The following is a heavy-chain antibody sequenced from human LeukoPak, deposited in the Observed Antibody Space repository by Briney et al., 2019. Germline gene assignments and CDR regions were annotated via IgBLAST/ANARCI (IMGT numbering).Heavy chain of an antibody. V-gene: IGHV3-23*01. CDR1: GFTFSIYA. J-gene: IGHJ4*02. Sequence: GGSLRLSCRASGFTFSIYAMSWVRQAPGKGLEWVSGFSGSGGNTYFADSVKGRFTISRDNSKNTLYLQMNSLRAEDTAVYYCAKGYNSGGSCYSSFDYWGQGTLVTVSS. CDR2: FSGSGGNT. CDR3: AKGYNSGGSCYSSFDY. D-gene: IGHD2-15*01.